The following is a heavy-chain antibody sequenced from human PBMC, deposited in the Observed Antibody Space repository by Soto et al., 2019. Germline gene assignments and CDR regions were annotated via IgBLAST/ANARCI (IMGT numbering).Heavy chain of an antibody. CDR1: GFTFSFYA. D-gene: IGHD1-1*01. CDR2: ISYNGRNK. J-gene: IGHJ3*01. V-gene: IGHV3-30*04. CDR3: ATWHEREHAYDV. Sequence: GGSLRLSCAASGFTFSFYAMHWVRQAPGKGLEWVAVISYNGRNKHYVDSVKGRFTISRDNSQDTLYLQMDSLRPDDTAVYYCATWHEREHAYDVWGQGTTVTVSS.